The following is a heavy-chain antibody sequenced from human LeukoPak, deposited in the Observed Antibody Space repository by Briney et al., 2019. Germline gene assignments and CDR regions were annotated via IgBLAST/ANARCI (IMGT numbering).Heavy chain of an antibody. V-gene: IGHV5-51*01. D-gene: IGHD6-13*01. CDR1: GYIFSDYW. J-gene: IGHJ5*02. CDR2: IYPGDSDT. Sequence: GESLKISCKGSGYIFSDYWIGWVRQMPGKGLERMGIIYPGDSDTRYSPSFKGQVTISADKSINTAYLQWSRLKASDTAMYYCARRGSSIETFDPWGQGTLVTVSS. CDR3: ARRGSSIETFDP.